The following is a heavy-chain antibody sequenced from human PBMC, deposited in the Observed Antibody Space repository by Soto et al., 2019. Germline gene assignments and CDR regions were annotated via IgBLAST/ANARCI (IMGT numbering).Heavy chain of an antibody. Sequence: QPGGSLRLSCAASGFTFSSYAMSWVRQAPGKGLEWVSAISGSGGSTYYADSVRGRFTISRDNSKNTLYLQMNSLRAEDTAVYYCATRIPMITFGLWPDAFDIWGQGTMVTVSS. CDR1: GFTFSSYA. CDR3: ATRIPMITFGLWPDAFDI. CDR2: ISGSGGST. D-gene: IGHD3-16*01. V-gene: IGHV3-23*01. J-gene: IGHJ3*02.